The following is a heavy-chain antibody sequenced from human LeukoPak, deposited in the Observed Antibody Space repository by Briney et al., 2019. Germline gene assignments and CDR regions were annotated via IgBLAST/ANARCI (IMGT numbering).Heavy chain of an antibody. V-gene: IGHV4-34*01. Sequence: SETLSLTCAVYGGSFSGYYWSWIRQPPGKGLEWIGEINHSGSTNYIPSLKSRVTISVDTSKNQFSLKLSSVTAADTAVYYCARHGRVWSGSYFDYWGQGTLVTVSS. J-gene: IGHJ4*02. CDR2: INHSGST. D-gene: IGHD1-26*01. CDR1: GGSFSGYY. CDR3: ARHGRVWSGSYFDY.